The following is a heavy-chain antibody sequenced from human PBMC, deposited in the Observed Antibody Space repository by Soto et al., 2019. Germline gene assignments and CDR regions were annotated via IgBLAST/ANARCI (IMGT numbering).Heavy chain of an antibody. V-gene: IGHV4-34*01. J-gene: IGHJ4*02. CDR1: GGSFSGYY. Sequence: SETLSLTCAVFGGSFSGYYWSWIRQPPGKGLEWIGEIYHSGSTNYNPSLKSRVTISVDKSKNQFSLKLSSVTAADTAVYYCARGKAAGNYFAYWGQRTLVIVSS. D-gene: IGHD6-13*01. CDR2: IYHSGST. CDR3: ARGKAAGNYFAY.